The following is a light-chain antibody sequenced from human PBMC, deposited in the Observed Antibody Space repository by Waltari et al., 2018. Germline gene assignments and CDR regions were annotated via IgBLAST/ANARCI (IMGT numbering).Light chain of an antibody. Sequence: EIVLTQSPGTLSFSPGERATLSCRASQAISNSYLAWYQQKPGQAPRLLIYNASLRGTGIPDKFSGSGSGTDFTLTISRLESEDFAVYYCQQYGSPPRTFGQGTKVEIK. CDR2: NAS. CDR1: QAISNSY. CDR3: QQYGSPPRT. J-gene: IGKJ1*01. V-gene: IGKV3-20*01.